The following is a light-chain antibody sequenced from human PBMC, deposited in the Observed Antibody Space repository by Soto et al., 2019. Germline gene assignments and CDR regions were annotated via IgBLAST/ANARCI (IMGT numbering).Light chain of an antibody. CDR1: QSLLHGNGYNY. J-gene: IGKJ2*01. Sequence: DIVMTQSPLSLPVTSGEPASISCRSSQSLLHGNGYNYLDWYLQKPGQSPQLLIYLGSNRASGVPDRFSGSGSGTDFTLKISRVEAEDVGIYYCMQALQTPYTFGQGTKVEVK. V-gene: IGKV2-28*01. CDR3: MQALQTPYT. CDR2: LGS.